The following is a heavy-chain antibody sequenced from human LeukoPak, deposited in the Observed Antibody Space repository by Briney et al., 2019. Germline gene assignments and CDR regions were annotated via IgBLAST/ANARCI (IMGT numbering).Heavy chain of an antibody. Sequence: PSETLSLTCTVSGGSISSYYWSWIRQPPGKGLEWIGYIYYSGSTNYNPSLKSRVTISVDTSKNQFSLKLSSVTAADTAVYYCARGFGRSSGWYRWEPPEFDYWGQGTLVTVSS. D-gene: IGHD6-19*01. V-gene: IGHV4-59*01. CDR2: IYYSGST. J-gene: IGHJ4*02. CDR1: GGSISSYY. CDR3: ARGFGRSSGWYRWEPPEFDY.